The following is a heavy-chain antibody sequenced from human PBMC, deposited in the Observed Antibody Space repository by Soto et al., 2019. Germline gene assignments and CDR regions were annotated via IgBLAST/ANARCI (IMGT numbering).Heavy chain of an antibody. V-gene: IGHV2-5*02. J-gene: IGHJ6*02. CDR1: GFSLSTSGVG. CDR2: IYWDDDR. CDR3: AHASIRPYYYYGMDV. D-gene: IGHD6-6*01. Sequence: QITLKESGPTLVKPTQTLTLTCTFSGFSLSTSGVGVGWIRQPPGKALEWLAVIYWDDDRRYSPSLKSRLTITNDTSKNQVVLTMTNMDPVDTGTYYCAHASIRPYYYYGMDVWGQGTTVTVS.